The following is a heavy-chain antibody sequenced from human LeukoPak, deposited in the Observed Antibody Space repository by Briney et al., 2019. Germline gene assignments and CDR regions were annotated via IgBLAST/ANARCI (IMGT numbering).Heavy chain of an antibody. Sequence: GGSLRLSCAASGFTFSSYAMHWVRQAPGKGLEWVAVISYDGSNKYYADSVKGRFTISRDNSKNTLYLQMNSLRAEDTAVYYSSASGSYDYWGQGTLVTVSS. CDR2: ISYDGSNK. D-gene: IGHD1-26*01. CDR3: SASGSYDY. V-gene: IGHV3-30-3*01. J-gene: IGHJ4*02. CDR1: GFTFSSYA.